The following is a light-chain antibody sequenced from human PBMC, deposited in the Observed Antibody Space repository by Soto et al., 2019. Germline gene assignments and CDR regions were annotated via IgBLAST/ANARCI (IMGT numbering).Light chain of an antibody. Sequence: DIQMTQSPSSLAASVEDRVTITCRARQSIGTSLNLYQQKFGNAQKLLIYAASSLQCGFPSRFSGSGSGTDFTLTISSLQPEDLAAYFFQQSLSTPYIFGQGTKLEIE. CDR1: QSIGTS. V-gene: IGKV1-39*01. J-gene: IGKJ2*01. CDR3: QQSLSTPYI. CDR2: AAS.